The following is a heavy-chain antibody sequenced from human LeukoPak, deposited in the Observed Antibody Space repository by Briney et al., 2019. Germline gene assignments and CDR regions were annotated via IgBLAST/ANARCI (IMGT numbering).Heavy chain of an antibody. CDR1: GYTFTSYD. J-gene: IGHJ4*02. V-gene: IGHV1-8*01. Sequence: GASVKVSCKASGYTFTSYDINWVRQATGQGLEWMGWMNPNSGNTGYAQKFQGRVTMTRNTSISTAYMELRSLRSDDTAMYYCAREGIRIAAAGTIDYWGQGTLVTVSS. D-gene: IGHD6-13*01. CDR3: AREGIRIAAAGTIDY. CDR2: MNPNSGNT.